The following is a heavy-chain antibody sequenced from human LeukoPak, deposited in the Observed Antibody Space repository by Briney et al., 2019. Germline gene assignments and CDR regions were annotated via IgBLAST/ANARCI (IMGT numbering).Heavy chain of an antibody. CDR2: MNPNSGNT. Sequence: ASVKVSCKASGYTFTSYDINWVRQATGRVLEWMGWMNPNSGNTGYAQKFQGRVTMTSNTSIRTAYMELSSLRSEDTAVYYCARKFLGSRGYYFDYWGQGTLVTVSS. CDR1: GYTFTSYD. V-gene: IGHV1-8*02. CDR3: ARKFLGSRGYYFDY. D-gene: IGHD3-10*01. J-gene: IGHJ4*02.